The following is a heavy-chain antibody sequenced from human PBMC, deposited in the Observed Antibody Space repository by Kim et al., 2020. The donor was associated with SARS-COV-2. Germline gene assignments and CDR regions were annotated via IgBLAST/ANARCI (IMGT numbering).Heavy chain of an antibody. CDR1: GGSISSYY. J-gene: IGHJ3*02. V-gene: IGHV4-59*13. Sequence: SETLSLTCTVSGGSISSYYWSWIRQPPGKGLEWIGYIYYSGSTNYNPSLKSRVTISVDTSKNQFSLKLSSVTAADTAVYYCARGGMVRGVIGIWGQGTMVTVSS. CDR2: IYYSGST. D-gene: IGHD3-10*01. CDR3: ARGGMVRGVIGI.